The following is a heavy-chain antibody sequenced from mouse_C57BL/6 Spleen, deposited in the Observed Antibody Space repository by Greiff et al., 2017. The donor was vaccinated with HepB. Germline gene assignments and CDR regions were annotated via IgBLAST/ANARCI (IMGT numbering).Heavy chain of an antibody. D-gene: IGHD2-1*01. CDR3: ARCYGNYDAMDY. J-gene: IGHJ4*01. CDR1: GYTFTDYY. Sequence: VQLQQSGPVLVKPGASVKMSCKASGYTFTDYYMNWVKQSHGKSLEWIGVINPYNGGTSYNQKFKGKATLTVDKSSSTAYMELNSLTSEDSAVYYCARCYGNYDAMDYWGQGTSVTVSS. V-gene: IGHV1-19*01. CDR2: INPYNGGT.